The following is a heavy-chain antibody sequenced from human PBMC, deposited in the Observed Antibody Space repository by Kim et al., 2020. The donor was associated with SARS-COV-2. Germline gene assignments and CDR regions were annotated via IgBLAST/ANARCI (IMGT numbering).Heavy chain of an antibody. CDR2: ISSSSSYI. J-gene: IGHJ4*02. CDR1: GFTFSSYS. D-gene: IGHD5-12*01. Sequence: GGSLRLSCAASGFTFSSYSMNWVRQAPGKGLEWVSSISSSSSYIYYADSVKGRXTXXXDNAKNSLYLQMNSLRAEDTXXYXXXXGXXXYSGYEDXDXWGQGT. CDR3: XXGXXXYSGYEDXDX. V-gene: IGHV3-21*01.